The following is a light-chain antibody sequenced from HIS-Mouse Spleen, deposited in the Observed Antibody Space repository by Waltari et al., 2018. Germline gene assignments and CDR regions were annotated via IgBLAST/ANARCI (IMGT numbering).Light chain of an antibody. V-gene: IGKV1-5*03. Sequence: DIQMTQSPSTLSASVGDRVTITCRASQSISSWLAWYPQKPGKAPKLLIYKASSLESGVPSRFSGSGSGTEFTRTISSLQPDDFATYYCQQYNSYSRTFGQGTKVEIK. CDR3: QQYNSYSRT. J-gene: IGKJ1*01. CDR2: KAS. CDR1: QSISSW.